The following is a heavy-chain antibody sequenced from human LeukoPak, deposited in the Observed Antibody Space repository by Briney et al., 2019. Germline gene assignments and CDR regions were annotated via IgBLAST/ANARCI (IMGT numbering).Heavy chain of an antibody. V-gene: IGHV3-23*01. CDR1: GFTFSSIA. D-gene: IGHD6-13*01. J-gene: IGHJ4*02. Sequence: GGSLRLSCAASGFTFSSIAMSWVRQAPDKGLEWVSTISGRGGGTYYADSVKGRFTISRDDSKNTLYLQMNSLRAEDTAVYYCARGSHIGAAGILDNWGQGTLVTVSS. CDR3: ARGSHIGAAGILDN. CDR2: ISGRGGGT.